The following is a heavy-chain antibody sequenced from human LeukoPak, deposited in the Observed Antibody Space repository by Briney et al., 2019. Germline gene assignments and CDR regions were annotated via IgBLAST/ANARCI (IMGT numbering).Heavy chain of an antibody. D-gene: IGHD6-13*01. CDR3: ARIGYSSSSLDY. V-gene: IGHV3-7*01. Sequence: PGGSLRLSCAASGFTFSNYWMTWVRQAPVKGLEWVANLKQDGSVHYYVDSVKGRFTISRDNAKNSLYLQVNSLRAEDTAVYYCARIGYSSSSLDYWGQGTLVTVSS. CDR1: GFTFSNYW. J-gene: IGHJ4*02. CDR2: LKQDGSVH.